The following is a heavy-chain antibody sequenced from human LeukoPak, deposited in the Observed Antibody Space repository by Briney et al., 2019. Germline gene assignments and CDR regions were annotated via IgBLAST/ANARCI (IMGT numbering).Heavy chain of an antibody. CDR2: IYHSGST. CDR1: GGSISSGGYS. Sequence: SETLSLTCAVSGGSISSGGYSWSWIRQPPGKGLEWIGYIYHSGSTYYNPSLKSRVTISVDTSKNQFSLKLSSVTAADTAVYYCARETIVVVTNWFDPWGQGTLVTVSS. CDR3: ARETIVVVTNWFDP. J-gene: IGHJ5*02. V-gene: IGHV4-30-2*01. D-gene: IGHD2-21*02.